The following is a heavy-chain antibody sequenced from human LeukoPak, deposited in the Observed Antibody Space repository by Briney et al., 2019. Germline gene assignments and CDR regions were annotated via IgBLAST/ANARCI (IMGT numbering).Heavy chain of an antibody. CDR1: GFTSSSYG. D-gene: IGHD6-19*01. V-gene: IGHV3-30*02. Sequence: PGGSLRLSCAASGFTSSSYGMHWVRQAPGKGLEWVAFIRYDGSNKYYADSVKGRFTISRDNSKNTLYLQMNSLRAEDTAVYYCAKDLLTRSSGWLTSLGFDYWGQGTLVTVSS. CDR2: IRYDGSNK. J-gene: IGHJ4*02. CDR3: AKDLLTRSSGWLTSLGFDY.